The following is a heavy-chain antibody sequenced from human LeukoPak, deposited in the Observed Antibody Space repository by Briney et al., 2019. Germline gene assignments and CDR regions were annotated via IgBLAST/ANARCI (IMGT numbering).Heavy chain of an antibody. V-gene: IGHV3-NL1*01. J-gene: IGHJ5*02. CDR3: GRDVGP. CDR1: GFTFSSYG. CDR2: IYSGGTT. Sequence: GSLRLSCAASGFTFSSYGMHWVRQAPGKGLEWVSVIYSGGTTYYANSVKGRFTISRDSSKNTMYLQMNSLRVEDTAMYYCGRDVGPWGQGTLVTVSS.